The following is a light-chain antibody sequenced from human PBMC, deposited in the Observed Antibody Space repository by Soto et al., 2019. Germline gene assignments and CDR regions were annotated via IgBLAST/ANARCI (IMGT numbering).Light chain of an antibody. CDR2: WAS. V-gene: IGKV4-1*01. Sequence: DIVMTQSPDSLAVSLGERATINCKSSQSVLYSSNNKNYLAWYQQKPGQPPKLLIYWASTRESGVPDRFSGSGSGPAFTLTISSLQAEDVAVYYCQQYYSTTWTFGQGTKVEIK. CDR3: QQYYSTTWT. CDR1: QSVLYSSNNKNY. J-gene: IGKJ1*01.